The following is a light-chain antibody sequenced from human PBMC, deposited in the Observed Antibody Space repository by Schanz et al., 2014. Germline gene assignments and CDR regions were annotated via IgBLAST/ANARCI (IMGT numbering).Light chain of an antibody. CDR2: DVS. Sequence: QSALTQPASVSGSPGQSITISCTGTSSDVGGYNYVSWYQQFPGKAPKLMIYDVSYRPSGVSSRFSGSKSGNTASLTISGLQAEDEADYYCTSYTSTSIYVVFGGGTKLTVL. CDR1: SSDVGGYNY. J-gene: IGLJ2*01. CDR3: TSYTSTSIYVV. V-gene: IGLV2-14*01.